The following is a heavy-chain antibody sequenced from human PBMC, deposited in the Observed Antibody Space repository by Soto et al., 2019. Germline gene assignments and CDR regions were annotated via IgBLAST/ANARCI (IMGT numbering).Heavy chain of an antibody. CDR3: AREVCSGGSCYSTEDNWFDP. CDR1: GGSISSGDYY. D-gene: IGHD2-15*01. V-gene: IGHV4-30-4*01. CDR2: IYYSGST. Sequence: QVQLQESGPGLVKPSQTLSLTCTVSGGSISSGDYYWSWIRQPPGKGLEWIGYIYYSGSTYYNPSLKRRVTISVDTSKNQFSLKLSSVTAADTAVYYCAREVCSGGSCYSTEDNWFDPWGQGTLVTVSS. J-gene: IGHJ5*02.